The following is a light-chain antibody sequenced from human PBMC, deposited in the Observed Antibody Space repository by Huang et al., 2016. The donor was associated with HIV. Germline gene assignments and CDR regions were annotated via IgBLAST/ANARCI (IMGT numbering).Light chain of an antibody. V-gene: IGKV3-11*01. CDR2: DAS. CDR1: QSVSSY. J-gene: IGKJ4*01. CDR3: QQRSTWPLT. Sequence: IVLTQSPATLSLSPGERATLSCRASQSVSSYLAWYQQKPGQAPRLLLYDASNRATGIPARFSGSGSGTDFTLTISSLEPEDFAVYYCQQRSTWPLTFGGGTKVEIK.